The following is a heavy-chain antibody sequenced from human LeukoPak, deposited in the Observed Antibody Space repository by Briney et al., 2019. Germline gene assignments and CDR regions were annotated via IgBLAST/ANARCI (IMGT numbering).Heavy chain of an antibody. J-gene: IGHJ4*02. V-gene: IGHV3-11*06. Sequence: GGSLRLSCAASGSTFSDYYMSWIRQAPGKGLEWVSYISSSSSYTNYADSVKGRFTISRDNAKNSLYLQMNSLRAEDTAVYYCAPGTYSYGYLFDYWGQGTLVTVSS. D-gene: IGHD5-18*01. CDR1: GSTFSDYY. CDR2: ISSSSSYT. CDR3: APGTYSYGYLFDY.